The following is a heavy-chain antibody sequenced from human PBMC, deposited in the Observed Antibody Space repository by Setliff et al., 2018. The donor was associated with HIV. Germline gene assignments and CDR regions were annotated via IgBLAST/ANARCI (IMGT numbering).Heavy chain of an antibody. CDR3: ARASYPTYYFDY. V-gene: IGHV3-7*03. J-gene: IGHJ4*02. CDR2: IKQDGSEK. Sequence: GGSLRLSCVASGFTFSSNWLSWVRQAPGKGLEWVANIKQDGSEKYYVDSVKGRFTISRDNAKNSLYLQVNNLRAEDTAVYYCARASYPTYYFDYWGQGTLVTVSS. D-gene: IGHD2-21*01. CDR1: GFTFSSNW.